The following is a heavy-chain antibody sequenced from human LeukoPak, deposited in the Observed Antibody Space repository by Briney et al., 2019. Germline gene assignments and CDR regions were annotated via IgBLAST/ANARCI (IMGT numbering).Heavy chain of an antibody. CDR1: GLTVSSSY. V-gene: IGHV3-66*01. CDR3: ARESSWSFDY. CDR2: IYSDGGT. D-gene: IGHD6-13*01. Sequence: GGSLRLSCAASGLTVSSSYMSWVRQAPGKGLEWVSVIYSDGGTYYADSVKDRSTISRDNSKNTLYLQMNSLRAEDTALYYCARESSWSFDYWGQGTLVTVSS. J-gene: IGHJ4*02.